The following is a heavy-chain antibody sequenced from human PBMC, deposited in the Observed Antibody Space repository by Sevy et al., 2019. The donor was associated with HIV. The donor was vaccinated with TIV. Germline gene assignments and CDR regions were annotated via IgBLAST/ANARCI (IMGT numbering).Heavy chain of an antibody. CDR2: IYYSGST. CDR3: ARERDYYDSSLGY. CDR1: GGSISSYY. D-gene: IGHD3-22*01. J-gene: IGHJ4*02. V-gene: IGHV4-59*01. Sequence: SETLSLTCTVSGGSISSYYCSWIRQPPGKGLEWIGYIYYSGSTKYNPSLKSRVTISLDTSNNQFSLKLSSVTAADTAVYYCARERDYYDSSLGYWGQGTLVTVSS.